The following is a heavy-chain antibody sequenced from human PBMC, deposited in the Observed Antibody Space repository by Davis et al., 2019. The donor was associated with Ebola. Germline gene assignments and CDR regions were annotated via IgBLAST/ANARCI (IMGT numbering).Heavy chain of an antibody. D-gene: IGHD1-14*01. J-gene: IGHJ4*02. V-gene: IGHV1-8*01. Sequence: ASVPVSCKASGYTFTSYDLNWVRQATGQGLEWMGWMNPNSGNTGYAQKFQGRVTMTRNTSISTAYMELSSLRSEDTAVYYCARRALHHTPDYWDKGTLVTVSS. CDR2: MNPNSGNT. CDR3: ARRALHHTPDY. CDR1: GYTFTSYD.